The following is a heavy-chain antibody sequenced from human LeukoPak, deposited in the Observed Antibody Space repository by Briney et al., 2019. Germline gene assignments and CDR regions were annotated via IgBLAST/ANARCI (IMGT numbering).Heavy chain of an antibody. CDR2: IYYSGHT. D-gene: IGHD3-22*01. CDR3: ARGDYDLIDY. J-gene: IGHJ4*02. Sequence: SETLSLTCTVSGGSISSSSYYWVWLRQPPGKGLEWIGYIYYSGHTNYNPSLKIRVTISVGPSKNQFSLKLTSVTAADTAVYYCARGDYDLIDYWGQGTLVTVSS. V-gene: IGHV4-61*05. CDR1: GGSISSSSYY.